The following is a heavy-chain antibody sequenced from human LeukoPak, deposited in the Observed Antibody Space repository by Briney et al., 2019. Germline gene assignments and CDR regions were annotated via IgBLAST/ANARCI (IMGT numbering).Heavy chain of an antibody. D-gene: IGHD5-18*01. CDR1: GVSISSYY. Sequence: PSETLSLTCTVSGVSISSYYWSWIRQPPGKGLEWIGYIYYSGSTNYNPSLKSRVTISVDTSKNQFSLKLSSVTAADTAVYYCAREGYSYGPLGYWGQGTLVTVSS. J-gene: IGHJ4*02. CDR2: IYYSGST. V-gene: IGHV4-59*01. CDR3: AREGYSYGPLGY.